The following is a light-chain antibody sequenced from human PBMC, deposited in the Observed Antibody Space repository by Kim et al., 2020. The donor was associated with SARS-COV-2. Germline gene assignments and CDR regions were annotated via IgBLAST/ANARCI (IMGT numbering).Light chain of an antibody. CDR1: QIFAGNY. J-gene: IGKJ1*01. CDR3: QQYGSSPRT. Sequence: EIVLTQSPGTLSLSPGERATLSCRASQIFAGNYLAWYQQKVGQAPRPLIYGASSRATGIPDRFSGSGSGTDFTLTISRLEPEDFAVYYCQQYGSSPRTFGQGTMVDIK. CDR2: GAS. V-gene: IGKV3-20*01.